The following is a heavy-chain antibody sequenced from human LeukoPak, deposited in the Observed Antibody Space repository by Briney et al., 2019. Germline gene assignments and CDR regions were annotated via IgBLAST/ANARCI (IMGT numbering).Heavy chain of an antibody. CDR2: ISSSSSYI. CDR3: AIHPRRDILTGPDY. CDR1: GFTFSSYS. V-gene: IGHV3-21*01. J-gene: IGHJ4*02. Sequence: GGSLRLSCAASGFTFSSYSMNWVRQAPGKGLEWVSSISSSSSYIYYADSVKGRFTISRDNAKNSLYLQMNSLRAEDTAVYYCAIHPRRDILTGPDYWGQGTLVTVSS. D-gene: IGHD3-9*01.